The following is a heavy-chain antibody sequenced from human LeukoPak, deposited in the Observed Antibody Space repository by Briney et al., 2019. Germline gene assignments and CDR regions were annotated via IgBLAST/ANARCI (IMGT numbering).Heavy chain of an antibody. D-gene: IGHD5-24*01. V-gene: IGHV3-48*01. CDR1: GFTFSSYS. CDR3: ARGQEMATRNDAFDI. J-gene: IGHJ3*02. Sequence: GGSLRLSCAASGFTFSSYSMNWVRQAPGKGLEWVSYISSSSSTIYYADSVKGRFTISRGNAKNSLYLQMNSLRAEDTAVYYCARGQEMATRNDAFDIWGQGTMVTVSS. CDR2: ISSSSSTI.